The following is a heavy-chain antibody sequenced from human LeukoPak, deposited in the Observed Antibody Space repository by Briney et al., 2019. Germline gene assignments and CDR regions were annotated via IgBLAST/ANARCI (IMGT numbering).Heavy chain of an antibody. D-gene: IGHD1-26*01. CDR3: ARGDFIVGATSPFDY. Sequence: ASVKVSCKASGYTFTGHYMHWVRQAPGQGLEWMGWINPNSGGTNYAQKFQGRVTMTRDTSISTAYMELSRLRSDDPAVYYCARGDFIVGATSPFDYWGQGTLVTVSS. V-gene: IGHV1-2*02. J-gene: IGHJ4*02. CDR1: GYTFTGHY. CDR2: INPNSGGT.